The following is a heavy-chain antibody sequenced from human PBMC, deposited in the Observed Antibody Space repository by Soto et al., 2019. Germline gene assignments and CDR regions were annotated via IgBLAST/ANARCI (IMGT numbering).Heavy chain of an antibody. J-gene: IGHJ6*03. V-gene: IGHV1-46*01. CDR1: GYTFTSYY. D-gene: IGHD4-17*01. Sequence: ASVKVSCKASGYTFTSYYMHWVRQAPGQGLEWMGRINPSGGSTSYAQKFQGRVTMTRDTSISTAYMELSRLRSDDTAVYYCARGRGMTTVTTYYYYYYMDVWGKGTTVTVSS. CDR2: INPSGGST. CDR3: ARGRGMTTVTTYYYYYYMDV.